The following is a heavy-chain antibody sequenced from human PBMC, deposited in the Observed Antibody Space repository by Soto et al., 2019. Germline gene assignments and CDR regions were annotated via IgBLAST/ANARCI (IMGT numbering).Heavy chain of an antibody. CDR1: GGTFSSYT. Sequence: QVQLVQSGAEVKKPGSSVKVSCKASGGTFSSYTISWVRQATGQGLEWMGRIIPILGIANYAQKFQGRVTITADKSTSTAYMELSSLRSEDTAVYYCATQKRTGTPSGYWGQGTLVTVSS. V-gene: IGHV1-69*02. J-gene: IGHJ4*02. D-gene: IGHD1-1*01. CDR2: IIPILGIA. CDR3: ATQKRTGTPSGY.